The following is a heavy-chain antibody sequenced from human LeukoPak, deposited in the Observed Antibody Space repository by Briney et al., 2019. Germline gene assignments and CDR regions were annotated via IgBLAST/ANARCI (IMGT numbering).Heavy chain of an antibody. V-gene: IGHV3-21*01. CDR3: ARAPYGDYGLYYFDY. Sequence: GGSLRLSCTASGFTFSSYSMNWVRQAPGKGLEWVSSISSSSSYIYYAGSVKGRFTISRDNAKNSLYLQMNSLRAEDTAVYYCARAPYGDYGLYYFDYWSQGTLVTVSS. CDR2: ISSSSSYI. D-gene: IGHD4-17*01. J-gene: IGHJ4*02. CDR1: GFTFSSYS.